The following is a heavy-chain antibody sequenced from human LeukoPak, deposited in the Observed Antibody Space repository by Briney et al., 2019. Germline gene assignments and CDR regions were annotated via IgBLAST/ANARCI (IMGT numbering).Heavy chain of an antibody. CDR3: ARYYGYNRDYGGGGCFDP. D-gene: IGHD1-7*01. CDR2: IISIFGTA. V-gene: IGHV1-69*05. Sequence: SVKVSCKASGVTFNNYAIRWVRQAPGQGLEWMGRIISIFGTANYAQNLQGRVTITTDQSKSSAYLELSSLRAENTAVYYCARYYGYNRDYGGGGCFDPWGQGTLVTVSS. J-gene: IGHJ5*02. CDR1: GVTFNNYA.